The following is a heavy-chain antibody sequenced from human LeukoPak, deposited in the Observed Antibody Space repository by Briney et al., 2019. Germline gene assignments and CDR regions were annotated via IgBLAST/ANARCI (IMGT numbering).Heavy chain of an antibody. Sequence: SETLSLTCTVSGGSISSYYWSWIRQPAGKGLEWIGRIYTSGSTNYNPSLKSRVTMSVDTSKNQFSLKLSSVTAADTAVYYCARELVVVPAAPSNAFDIWGQGTMVTVSS. CDR1: GGSISSYY. J-gene: IGHJ3*02. CDR2: IYTSGST. V-gene: IGHV4-4*07. CDR3: ARELVVVPAAPSNAFDI. D-gene: IGHD2-2*01.